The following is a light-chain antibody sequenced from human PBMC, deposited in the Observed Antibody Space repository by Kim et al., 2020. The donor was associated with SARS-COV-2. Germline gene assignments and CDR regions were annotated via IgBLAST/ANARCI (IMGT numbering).Light chain of an antibody. V-gene: IGLV3-19*01. CDR1: SLRSYY. CDR2: GKN. J-gene: IGLJ2*01. Sequence: SSELIQDPAVSVALGQTVRITCQGDSLRSYYATWYQQKPGQAPILVIYGKNNRPSGIPDRFSGSSSGNTASLTITGTQAGDEADYYCNSRDSNDNVVFGGGTQLTVL. CDR3: NSRDSNDNVV.